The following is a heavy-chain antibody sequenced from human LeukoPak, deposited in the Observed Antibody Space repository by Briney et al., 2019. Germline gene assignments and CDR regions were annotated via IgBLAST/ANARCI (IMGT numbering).Heavy chain of an antibody. CDR2: VYYNGNT. CDR3: ASTTFQPDMAQGTFNI. J-gene: IGHJ3*02. V-gene: IGHV4-30-4*01. Sequence: SQTLSLTCTVTGGSTSSKNYYWSWIRQTPGKGLEWIGYVYYNGNTFYTPSLQSRVTVSLDTSSNQFSLRLTSVTVADTAVYYCASTTFQPDMAQGTFNIWGQGTMVTVSS. CDR1: GGSTSSKNYY. D-gene: IGHD2/OR15-2a*01.